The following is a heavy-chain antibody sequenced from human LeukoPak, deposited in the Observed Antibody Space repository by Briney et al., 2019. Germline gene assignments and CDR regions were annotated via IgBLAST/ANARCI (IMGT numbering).Heavy chain of an antibody. D-gene: IGHD3-22*01. J-gene: IGHJ4*02. CDR2: ISAYNGNT. Sequence: ASVKVSCKASGYTFTSYGISWVRQAPGQGLEWMGWISAYNGNTNYAQKFQGRVTITADESTSTAYMELSSLRSEDTAVYYCARSPYYYDSSGYYGYWGQGTLVTVSS. CDR1: GYTFTSYG. CDR3: ARSPYYYDSSGYYGY. V-gene: IGHV1-18*01.